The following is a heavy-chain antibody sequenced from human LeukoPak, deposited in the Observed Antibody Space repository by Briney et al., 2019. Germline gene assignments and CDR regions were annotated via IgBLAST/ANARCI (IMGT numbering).Heavy chain of an antibody. J-gene: IGHJ4*02. V-gene: IGHV4-59*08. Sequence: SETLSLTCTVSGGSISSYYWSWIRQPPGKGLEWIGYIYYSGSTNYNPSLKSRVTISVDTSKNQFSLKLSSVTAADTAVYYCASSSKLRYFDWTTEIDYWGQGTLVTVSS. CDR3: ASSSKLRYFDWTTEIDY. CDR2: IYYSGST. CDR1: GGSISSYY. D-gene: IGHD3-9*01.